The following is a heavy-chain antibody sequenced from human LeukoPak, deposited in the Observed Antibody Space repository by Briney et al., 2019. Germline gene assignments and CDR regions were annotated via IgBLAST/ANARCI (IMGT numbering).Heavy chain of an antibody. CDR1: GYTLTELS. Sequence: GASVKVSCKVSGYTLTELSMHWVRQAPGKGLEWVGGFDPEDGETIYAQKFQGRVTMTEDTSTDTAYMELSSLRSEDTAVYYCATGRLRLGELSNWFDPWGQGTLVTVSS. V-gene: IGHV1-24*01. D-gene: IGHD3-16*02. CDR3: ATGRLRLGELSNWFDP. CDR2: FDPEDGET. J-gene: IGHJ5*02.